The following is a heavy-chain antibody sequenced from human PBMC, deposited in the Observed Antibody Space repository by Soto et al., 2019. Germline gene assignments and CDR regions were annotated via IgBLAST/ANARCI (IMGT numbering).Heavy chain of an antibody. Sequence: QVQLVQSGPAVKQPGASVQVSCKASGYSFTSSGVSWVRQAPGQGLEWMGWISAKSGNTDYAQKFRGRVTMNTETFTSRAYMDLRSARYDDTAVYYCGRGPKRNDYWGQGTLVTVSA. V-gene: IGHV1-18*04. CDR2: ISAKSGNT. J-gene: IGHJ4*02. CDR3: GRGPKRNDY. CDR1: GYSFTSSG.